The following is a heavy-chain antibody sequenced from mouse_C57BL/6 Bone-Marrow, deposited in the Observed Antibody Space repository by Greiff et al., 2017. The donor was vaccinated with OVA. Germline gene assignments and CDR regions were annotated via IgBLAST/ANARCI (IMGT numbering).Heavy chain of an antibody. Sequence: VQLQQSGPELARPWASVKISCPAFYTFSRRLHFAIRDTNYWMQWVKQRPGQGLEWIGAIYPGNGDTSYNQKFKGKATLTADKSSSTAYKQLISLTSEDSAVYYCATITTVVDWYFDVWGTGTTVTVSS. D-gene: IGHD1-1*01. CDR2: GQGLEWIG. V-gene: IGHV1-87*01. CDR1: YTFSRRLH. J-gene: IGHJ1*03. CDR3: SEDSAVYYCATITTVVDWYFDV.